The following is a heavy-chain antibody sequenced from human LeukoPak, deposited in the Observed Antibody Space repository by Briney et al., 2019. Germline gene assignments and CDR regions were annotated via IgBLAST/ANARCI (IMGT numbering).Heavy chain of an antibody. CDR1: GXIFSSYA. Sequence: PGGSLRLSCAASGXIFSSYAVHWVRQAPGKGLEWVAVISYDGSNKYYGDSVEGRFTISRDDSKNTLYLQMNSLRGDDTAVYYCARDRHSGSYYGYFDCWGQGTLVSVSS. D-gene: IGHD1-26*01. CDR2: ISYDGSNK. J-gene: IGHJ4*01. CDR3: ARDRHSGSYYGYFDC. V-gene: IGHV3-30-3*01.